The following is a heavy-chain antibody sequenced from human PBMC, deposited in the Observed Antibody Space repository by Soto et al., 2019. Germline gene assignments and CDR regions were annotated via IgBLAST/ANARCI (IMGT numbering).Heavy chain of an antibody. D-gene: IGHD1-26*01. Sequence: PGGSLRLSCEASGFTFSNFNMIWVRQAPGKGLEWVSSISGSGSYIYYAESLKSRFTISRDNANNSLYLQVNSLRIEDTGVYYCARDLRGYYGPWGHGTMVTVSS. V-gene: IGHV3-21*06. CDR3: ARDLRGYYGP. CDR2: ISGSGSYI. CDR1: GFTFSNFN. J-gene: IGHJ3*01.